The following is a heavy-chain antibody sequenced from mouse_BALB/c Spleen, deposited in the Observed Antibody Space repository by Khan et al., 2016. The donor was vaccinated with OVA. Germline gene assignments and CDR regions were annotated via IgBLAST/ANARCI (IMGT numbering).Heavy chain of an antibody. J-gene: IGHJ3*01. CDR2: INPNNGYT. CDR3: GRDGAYYRDDGWFAY. Sequence: VQLQQSGAELARPGASVKMSCKTSGYTFSSYMTHRLILRLGQGLEWFGYINPNNGYTNYNQKFKDQATLPADKSSNPLYMQLSSRTAADAAMYNCGRDGAYYRDDGWFAYWGQGTLVTVSA. V-gene: IGHV1-4*01. D-gene: IGHD2-14*01. CDR1: GYTFSSYM.